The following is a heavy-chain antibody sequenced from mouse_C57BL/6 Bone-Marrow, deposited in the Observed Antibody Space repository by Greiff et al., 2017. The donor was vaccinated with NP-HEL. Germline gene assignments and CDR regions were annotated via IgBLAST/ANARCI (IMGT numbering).Heavy chain of an antibody. V-gene: IGHV2-2*01. CDR2: IWSGGST. CDR3: ARIYYDYLYAMDY. CDR1: GFSLTGYG. Sequence: VKLMESGPGLVQPSQSLSITCTVSGFSLTGYGVHWVRQSPGKGLEWLGVIWSGGSTDYNAAFISSLSISKDNAKSQVLFKINSLQADDTSIYYWARIYYDYLYAMDYWGQGTSVPVSS. J-gene: IGHJ4*01. D-gene: IGHD2-4*01.